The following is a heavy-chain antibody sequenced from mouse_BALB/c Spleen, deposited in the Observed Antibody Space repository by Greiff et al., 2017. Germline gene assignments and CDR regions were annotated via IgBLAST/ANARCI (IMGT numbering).Heavy chain of an antibody. Sequence: EVMLVESGGGLVQPKGSLKLSCAASGFTFNTYAMSWVRQAPGKGLEWVARIRSKSNNYAAYYADSVKDRFTISRVDSQSMLYLQMNNLKTEDTAMYYCVRHPHYDYNYFDYWGQGTTLTVSS. J-gene: IGHJ2*01. CDR3: VRHPHYDYNYFDY. V-gene: IGHV10-1*02. D-gene: IGHD2-4*01. CDR1: GFTFNTYA. CDR2: IRSKSNNYAA.